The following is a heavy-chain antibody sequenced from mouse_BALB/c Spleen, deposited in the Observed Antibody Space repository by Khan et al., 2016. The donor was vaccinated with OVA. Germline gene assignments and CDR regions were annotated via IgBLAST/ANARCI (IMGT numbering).Heavy chain of an antibody. CDR2: IHPSDSET. Sequence: QVQLQQSGTELVRPGASVKLSCKASGYSFTSYWMNWVKQRPGQGLEWIGMIHPSDSETTLNQKFKDRATLTVDKSSSTAYMQLSSPTAEDASVYYCARGSTTSYWYCGVWGAGTTVTVSS. J-gene: IGHJ1*01. V-gene: IGHV1S82*01. CDR3: ARGSTTSYWYCGV. CDR1: GYSFTSYW. D-gene: IGHD1-1*01.